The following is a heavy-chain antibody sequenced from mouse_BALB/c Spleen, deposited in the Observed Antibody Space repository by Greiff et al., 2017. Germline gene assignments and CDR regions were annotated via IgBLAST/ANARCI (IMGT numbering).Heavy chain of an antibody. Sequence: VQLQQSGPGLVQPSQSLSITCTVSGFSLTSYGVHWVRQSPGKGLEWLGVIWSGGSTDYNAAFISRLSISKDNSKSQVFFKMNSLQANDTAIYYCARFFYRSTVYYFDYWGQGTTLTVSS. CDR2: IWSGGST. CDR1: GFSLTSYG. CDR3: ARFFYRSTVYYFDY. J-gene: IGHJ2*01. D-gene: IGHD2-14*01. V-gene: IGHV2-2*02.